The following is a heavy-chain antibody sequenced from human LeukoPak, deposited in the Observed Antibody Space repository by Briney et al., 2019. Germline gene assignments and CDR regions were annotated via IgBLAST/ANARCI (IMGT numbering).Heavy chain of an antibody. CDR1: GYTFTSYA. CDR2: INAGNGNT. Sequence: GASVKVSCKASGYTFTSYAMHWVRQAPGQRLEWMGWINAGNGNTKYSQKFRGRVTITRDTSASTAYMELSSLRSEDTAVYYCARESGQYGSGSYCWFDPWGQGTLVTVSS. D-gene: IGHD3-10*01. J-gene: IGHJ5*02. V-gene: IGHV1-3*01. CDR3: ARESGQYGSGSYCWFDP.